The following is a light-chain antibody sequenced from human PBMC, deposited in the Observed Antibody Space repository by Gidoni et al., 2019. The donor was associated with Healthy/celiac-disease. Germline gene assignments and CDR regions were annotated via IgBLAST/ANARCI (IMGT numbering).Light chain of an antibody. CDR3: QQRSNWPPLYT. J-gene: IGKJ2*01. Sequence: EIVLTQSPATLSLSPGERATLSCRASQSVSSYLAWSQQKPGQAPRLLIYDASNRATGIPARFSGSGAGTDFTLTLISLAPEDFAVYYCQQRSNWPPLYTFGQXTKLEIK. CDR2: DAS. V-gene: IGKV3-11*01. CDR1: QSVSSY.